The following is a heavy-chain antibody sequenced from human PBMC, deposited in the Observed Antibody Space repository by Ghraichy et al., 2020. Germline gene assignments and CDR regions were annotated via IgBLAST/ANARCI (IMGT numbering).Heavy chain of an antibody. D-gene: IGHD5-12*01. CDR2: ISSSGTAI. J-gene: IGHJ4*02. Sequence: GGSLRLSCAASGFTFSSYEMNWVRQSPGKGLEWVSYISSSGTAIYHADSVKGRFTISRDNAKNSLYLQMDSLRAEDTAVYHCARLARGYSNYDFGFDYWGQGTLVTVSS. CDR3: ARLARGYSNYDFGFDY. V-gene: IGHV3-48*03. CDR1: GFTFSSYE.